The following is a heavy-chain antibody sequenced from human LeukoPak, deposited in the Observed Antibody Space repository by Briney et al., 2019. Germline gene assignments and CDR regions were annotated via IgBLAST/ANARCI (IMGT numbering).Heavy chain of an antibody. CDR3: TTDVRYSVAGTFDY. CDR2: INSDGSST. J-gene: IGHJ4*02. CDR1: GFTFSSYW. Sequence: GGSLRLSCAASGFTFSSYWMHWVRQAPGKGLVWVSRINSDGSSTSYADSVKGRFTISRDNAKNTLYLQMNSLRAEDTAVYYCTTDVRYSVAGTFDYWGQGTLVTVSS. D-gene: IGHD6-19*01. V-gene: IGHV3-74*01.